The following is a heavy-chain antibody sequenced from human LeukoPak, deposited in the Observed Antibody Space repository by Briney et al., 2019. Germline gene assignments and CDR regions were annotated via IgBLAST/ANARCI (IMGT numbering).Heavy chain of an antibody. CDR2: IYYSGST. D-gene: IGHD3-9*01. CDR1: GGSISSSLYY. J-gene: IGHJ2*01. V-gene: IGHV4-39*01. CDR3: ARGQINILTGYSSWYFDL. Sequence: SETLSLTCTVSGGSISSSLYYWGWIRQPPGKGLEWIGIIYYSGSTYYNPSLKSRVTISVETSKNQFSLKLSSVTAADTAVYYCARGQINILTGYSSWYFDLWGRGTLVTVSS.